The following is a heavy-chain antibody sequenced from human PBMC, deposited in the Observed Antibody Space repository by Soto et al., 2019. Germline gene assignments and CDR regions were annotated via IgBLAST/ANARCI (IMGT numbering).Heavy chain of an antibody. CDR3: ARPDFGDYWYFDL. Sequence: QDQLVQSGPEVKKPGSSVKVSCKASGGTFSSHTFSWVRQAPGQGLEWMGRIIPALGTATYAQKFQGRVTITADESATTVYMELNSLRSEDTAVYYCARPDFGDYWYFDLWGRGTLVTVSS. J-gene: IGHJ2*01. CDR1: GGTFSSHT. D-gene: IGHD4-17*01. V-gene: IGHV1-69*08. CDR2: IIPALGTA.